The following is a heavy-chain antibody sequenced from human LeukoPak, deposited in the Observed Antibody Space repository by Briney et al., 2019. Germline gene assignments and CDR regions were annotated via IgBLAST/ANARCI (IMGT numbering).Heavy chain of an antibody. Sequence: GGSLRLSCAASGFIINSYSMNWVRQATGKGLEWVSSISSSSSYIYYADSVKGRFTISRDNAKNSLYLQMNSLRAEDTAVYYCASGGGWVFNNWGQGTLVTVSS. CDR3: ASGGGWVFNN. CDR1: GFIINSYS. D-gene: IGHD6-19*01. CDR2: ISSSSSYI. V-gene: IGHV3-21*01. J-gene: IGHJ4*02.